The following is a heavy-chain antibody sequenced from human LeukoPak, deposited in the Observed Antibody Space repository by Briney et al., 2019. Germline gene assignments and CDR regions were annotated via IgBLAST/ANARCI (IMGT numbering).Heavy chain of an antibody. CDR3: ARGVGSGYTDD. CDR1: GDSITSYY. D-gene: IGHD3-22*01. CDR2: VSYIGNT. Sequence: PSETLSLTCIVSGDSITSYYWTWIRPPPGKGLEWVGFVSYIGNTNYNPSLKSRVTISLDAPRNQFSLTLNSVTAADTAVYYCARGVGSGYTDDWGQGTLVTVFS. V-gene: IGHV4-59*01. J-gene: IGHJ4*02.